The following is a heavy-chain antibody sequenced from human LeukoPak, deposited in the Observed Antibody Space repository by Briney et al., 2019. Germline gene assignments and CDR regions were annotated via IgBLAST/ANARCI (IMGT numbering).Heavy chain of an antibody. CDR2: IKSKTDGGTT. Sequence: PGGSLRLSCAASGFTFSSYAMSWVRQAPGKGLEWVGRIKSKTDGGTTDYAAPVKGRFTISRDDSKNTLYLQMNSLKTEDTAVYYCTTWPSGIQDYWGQGTLVTVSS. J-gene: IGHJ4*02. D-gene: IGHD2-15*01. CDR1: GFTFSSYA. CDR3: TTWPSGIQDY. V-gene: IGHV3-15*01.